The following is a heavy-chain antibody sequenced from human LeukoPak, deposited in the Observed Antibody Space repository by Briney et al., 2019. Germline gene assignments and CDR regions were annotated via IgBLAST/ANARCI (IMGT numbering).Heavy chain of an antibody. J-gene: IGHJ6*02. CDR3: GKDLSRDDYYGMDG. CDR2: ISYDGSNK. V-gene: IGHV3-30-3*01. D-gene: IGHD3-3*02. CDR1: GFTFSSYA. Sequence: PGGSLRLSCAASGFTFSSYAMHWVRQAPGKGLEWVAVISYDGSNKYYADSVKGRFTISRDNSKNTLYLQMNSLRAEDTAVYYCGKDLSRDDYYGMDGWGQGTTVTVSS.